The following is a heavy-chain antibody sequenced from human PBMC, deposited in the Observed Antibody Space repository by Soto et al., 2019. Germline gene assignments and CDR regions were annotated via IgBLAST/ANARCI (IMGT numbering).Heavy chain of an antibody. CDR3: AKIGYCSGGSCQPLLDY. V-gene: IGHV4-30-4*01. CDR1: GGSISSGDYY. J-gene: IGHJ4*02. CDR2: IYYSGST. Sequence: SETLSLTCTVSGGSISSGDYYWSWIRQPPGKGLEWIGYIYYSGSTYYNPSLKSRVTISVDTSKNQFPLKLSSVTAADTAVYYCAKIGYCSGGSCQPLLDYWGQGTLVTVSS. D-gene: IGHD2-15*01.